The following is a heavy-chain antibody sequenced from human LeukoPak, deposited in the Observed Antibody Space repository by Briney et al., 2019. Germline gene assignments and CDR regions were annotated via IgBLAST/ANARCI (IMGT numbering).Heavy chain of an antibody. CDR2: INAGNGNT. J-gene: IGHJ4*02. D-gene: IGHD3-10*01. CDR1: GYTFTSYA. V-gene: IGHV1-3*01. Sequence: GASVKVSCKASGYTFTSYAMHWVRQAPGQRPEWMGWINAGNGNTKYSQKFQGRVTITRDTSASTAYMELSSLRSEDTAVYYCARGIDYYGSGSYYISWGQGTLVTVSS. CDR3: ARGIDYYGSGSYYIS.